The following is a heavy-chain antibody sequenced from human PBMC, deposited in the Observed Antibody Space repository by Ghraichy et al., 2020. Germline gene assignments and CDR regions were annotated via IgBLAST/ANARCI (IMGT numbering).Heavy chain of an antibody. CDR1: GGSFRDYY. CDR3: ARGAPSPRYNWNYFGWFDP. J-gene: IGHJ5*02. CDR2: INYSGST. Sequence: ETLSLTCAVYGGSFRDYYWRWIRQPPGKGLEWIGEINYSGSTNYNPSLRSRVTISVDTSTNQFSLKLTSVTAADTAVYYCARGAPSPRYNWNYFGWFDPWGQGTLVTVSS. D-gene: IGHD1-7*01. V-gene: IGHV4-34*01.